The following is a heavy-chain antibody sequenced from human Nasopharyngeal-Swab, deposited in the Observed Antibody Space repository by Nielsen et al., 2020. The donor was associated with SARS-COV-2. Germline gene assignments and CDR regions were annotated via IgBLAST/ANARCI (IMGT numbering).Heavy chain of an antibody. CDR1: GYTLTELS. J-gene: IGHJ3*02. CDR3: ATIVVVTAKEAFDT. Sequence: ASVKVSCKVSGYTLTELSMHWVRQAPGKGLEWMGGFDPEDGETIYAQKFQGRVTMTEDTSTDTAYMELSSLRSEDTAVYYCATIVVVTAKEAFDTWGQGTMVTVSS. D-gene: IGHD2-21*02. CDR2: FDPEDGET. V-gene: IGHV1-24*01.